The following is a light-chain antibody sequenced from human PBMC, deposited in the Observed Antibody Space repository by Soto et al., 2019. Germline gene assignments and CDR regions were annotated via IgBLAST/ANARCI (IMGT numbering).Light chain of an antibody. V-gene: IGKV3-15*01. CDR3: QQYDKWPRT. Sequence: EIVWTQSPSALSLSPGERATRSCMASQSISNSLAWYQQTRGQAPRLLIYGASTRATGVPARFSGSGSGTEFTLTISNLQSEDFAVYHCQQYDKWPRTFGQGTKVDI. CDR2: GAS. CDR1: QSISNS. J-gene: IGKJ1*01.